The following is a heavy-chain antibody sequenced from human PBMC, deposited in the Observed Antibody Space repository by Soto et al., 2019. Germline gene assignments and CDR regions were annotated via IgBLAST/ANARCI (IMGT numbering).Heavy chain of an antibody. J-gene: IGHJ4*02. V-gene: IGHV3-23*01. CDR1: GFTFSSYA. Sequence: EVQLLESGGGLVQPGGSLRLSCAASGFTFSSYAMSWVRQAPGKGLEWVSAISGSGGSTYYADSVKGRFTISRDNSKNTLYLQMNSLRAEDTAVYYCAKDTGSFGVIIIIGDATTHFDYWGQGTLVTVFS. CDR3: AKDTGSFGVIIIIGDATTHFDY. D-gene: IGHD3-3*01. CDR2: ISGSGGST.